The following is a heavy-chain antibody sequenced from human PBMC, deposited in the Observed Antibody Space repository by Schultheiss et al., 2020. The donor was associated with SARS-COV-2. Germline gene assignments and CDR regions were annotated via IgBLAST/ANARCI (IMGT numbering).Heavy chain of an antibody. CDR1: GFTFSSYG. CDR2: ISYDGSNK. Sequence: GGSLRLSCAASGFTFSSYGMHWVRQAPGKGLEWVAVISYDGSNKYYADSVKGRFTISRDNSKNTLYLQMNSLRAEDTAVYYCAKGRIAVAGLLDYWGQGTLVTVSS. V-gene: IGHV3-30*18. J-gene: IGHJ4*02. CDR3: AKGRIAVAGLLDY. D-gene: IGHD6-19*01.